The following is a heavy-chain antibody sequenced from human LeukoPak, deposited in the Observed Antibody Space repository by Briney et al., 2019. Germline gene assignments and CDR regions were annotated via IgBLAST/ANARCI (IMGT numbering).Heavy chain of an antibody. V-gene: IGHV3-23*01. CDR3: TKWSGYGGS. D-gene: IGHD4-23*01. J-gene: IGHJ5*02. Sequence: QPGGSLRLSCAASGFTFSAHCMTWVRQAPGKGLEWVSGISASGDATFYADSVKGRFTISRDNSKNTVDLQMNSLRAEDTAVYYCTKWSGYGGSWGQGTLVTVSS. CDR2: ISASGDAT. CDR1: GFTFSAHC.